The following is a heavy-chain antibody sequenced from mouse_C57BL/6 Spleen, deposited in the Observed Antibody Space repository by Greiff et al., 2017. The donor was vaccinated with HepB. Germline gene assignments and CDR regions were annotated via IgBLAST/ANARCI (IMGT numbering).Heavy chain of an antibody. CDR3: AREGSGYVDYAMDY. Sequence: QVQLQQSGPELVKPGASVKISCKASGYAFSSSWMNWVKQRPGKGLEWIGRIYPGDGDTNYNGKFKGKATLTADKSSSTAYMQLSSLTSEDSAVYFCAREGSGYVDYAMDYWGQGTSVTVSS. V-gene: IGHV1-82*01. D-gene: IGHD3-2*02. CDR1: GYAFSSSW. CDR2: IYPGDGDT. J-gene: IGHJ4*01.